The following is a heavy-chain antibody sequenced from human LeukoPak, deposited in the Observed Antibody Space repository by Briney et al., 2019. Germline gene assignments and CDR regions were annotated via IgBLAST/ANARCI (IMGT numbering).Heavy chain of an antibody. J-gene: IGHJ4*02. V-gene: IGHV4-59*01. CDR1: GGSINNLF. Sequence: SETLSLTCTVSGGSINNLFWTWIRQPPGKGLQWIGYFSYSGGTTYNPSLKSRVTISIDTSKNQFSLNLNSVTAADTAVYYCAREGPLGKYYDYWGPGTLVTVSS. D-gene: IGHD3-16*01. CDR3: AREGPLGKYYDY. CDR2: FSYSGGT.